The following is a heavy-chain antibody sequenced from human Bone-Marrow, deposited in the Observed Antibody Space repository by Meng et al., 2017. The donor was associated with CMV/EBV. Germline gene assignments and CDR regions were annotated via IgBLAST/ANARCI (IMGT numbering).Heavy chain of an antibody. CDR1: GYTFTGHY. V-gene: IGHV1-2*02. D-gene: IGHD6-13*01. CDR2: IHPNNGAT. J-gene: IGHJ4*02. Sequence: ASVKVSCKASGYTFTGHYIHWVRQAPGQGLDWMGWIHPNNGATHYVQKYQGRVTMTRDTSISTAYMELSSLTYDDTAVYYCVREYISSWFDYWGQGSLVTGSS. CDR3: VREYISSWFDY.